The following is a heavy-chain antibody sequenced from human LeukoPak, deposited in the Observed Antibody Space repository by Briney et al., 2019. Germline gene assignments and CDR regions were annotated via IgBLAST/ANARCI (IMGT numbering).Heavy chain of an antibody. D-gene: IGHD1-26*01. V-gene: IGHV4-34*01. Sequence: SETLSLTCEVSGGSLRGYYWSWIRQPPGKGLEWIGEINHSGSTNYNPSLESRVTISADTSKIQFYLKVTSVTAADTAVYYCARSVSGSYYDWFDPWGQGTLVTVSS. CDR1: GGSLRGYY. CDR2: INHSGST. J-gene: IGHJ5*02. CDR3: ARSVSGSYYDWFDP.